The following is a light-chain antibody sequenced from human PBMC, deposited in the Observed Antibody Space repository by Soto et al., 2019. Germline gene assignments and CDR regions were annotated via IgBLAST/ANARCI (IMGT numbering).Light chain of an antibody. CDR3: SSYTSTMTNV. CDR1: SSDVGGFNS. V-gene: IGLV2-14*03. CDR2: DVV. J-gene: IGLJ1*01. Sequence: QSALTQPASGSVSPGQSITISCTGTSSDVGGFNSVSWYQLRPGTAPKLILYDVVDRPSGVSYRFSGSKSGNTASLTISGLQAADEADYFCSSYTSTMTNVFGSGTKVTVL.